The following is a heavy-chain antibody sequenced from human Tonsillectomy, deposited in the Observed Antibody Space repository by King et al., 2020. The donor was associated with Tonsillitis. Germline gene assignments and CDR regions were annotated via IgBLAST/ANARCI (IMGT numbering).Heavy chain of an antibody. CDR2: ISAHNGNI. V-gene: IGHV1-18*04. Sequence: QLVQSGAEVKKPGASVKVSCKASNYTFTSYGLSWVRQAPGQGLEWMAWISAHNGNIKYAQKFQGRVTMTTDTSTGTAYMELRSLRSDDTAVYYCARDPFVKQQLVLGHVYWGQGTLVPVSS. J-gene: IGHJ4*02. CDR3: ARDPFVKQQLVLGHVY. CDR1: NYTFTSYG. D-gene: IGHD6-13*01.